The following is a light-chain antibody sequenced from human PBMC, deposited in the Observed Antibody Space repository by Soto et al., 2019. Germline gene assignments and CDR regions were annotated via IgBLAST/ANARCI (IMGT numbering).Light chain of an antibody. J-gene: IGKJ5*01. Sequence: DIQMTQSPSSLSASVGDRVTITCRASQDISNYLNWYQQRPGKAPKLLIYDASNLERGVPSRFSGNRSGTHFTFAITRLQPEDVATNYWQQSDSLPITFGQGTRLEI. CDR2: DAS. V-gene: IGKV1-33*01. CDR1: QDISNY. CDR3: QQSDSLPIT.